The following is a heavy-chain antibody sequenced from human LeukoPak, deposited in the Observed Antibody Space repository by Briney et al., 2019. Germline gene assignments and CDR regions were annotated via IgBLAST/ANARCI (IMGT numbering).Heavy chain of an antibody. CDR3: APPHTVTTWLVYPSRGAFDY. Sequence: GGSLRLSCAASGFTFSSYAMSWVRQAPGKGLEWVSAISGSGGSTYYADSVKGRFTISRDNSKNTLYLQMNSLRAEDTAVYYCAPPHTVTTWLVYPSRGAFDYWGQGTLVTVSS. CDR1: GFTFSSYA. J-gene: IGHJ4*02. D-gene: IGHD4-17*01. V-gene: IGHV3-23*01. CDR2: ISGSGGST.